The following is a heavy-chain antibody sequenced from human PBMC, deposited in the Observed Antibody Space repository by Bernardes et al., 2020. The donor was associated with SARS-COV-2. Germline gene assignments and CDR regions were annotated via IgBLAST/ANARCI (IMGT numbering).Heavy chain of an antibody. CDR1: GGSISNDGHY. Sequence: SEPLSVTCTVSGGSISNDGHYWSWVRQHPGKGLEWIGYIYYSGSTYYNPSFKSLVTISVDTSNHQFSLKLSSATVADTAVYYCARGGHDPLGMDVWGQGTTVTGSS. J-gene: IGHJ6*02. D-gene: IGHD5-12*01. V-gene: IGHV4-31*01. CDR2: IYYSGST. CDR3: ARGGHDPLGMDV.